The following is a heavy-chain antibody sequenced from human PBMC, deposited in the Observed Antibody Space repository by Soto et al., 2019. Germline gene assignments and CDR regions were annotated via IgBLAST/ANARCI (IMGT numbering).Heavy chain of an antibody. D-gene: IGHD4-17*01. CDR2: IIAYKGNT. Sequence: QVQLVQSGAEVKKPGASVKVSCKASGYTCTSYGISWVRQAPGEGLEWMGWIIAYKGNTNYAQKLQGRVTMTTDTSTSTAYMELRSLRSDDTAVYYCARQGARLDYEIPGFYYYYMDVWGKGTTVTVSS. CDR1: GYTCTSYG. J-gene: IGHJ6*03. V-gene: IGHV1-18*01. CDR3: ARQGARLDYEIPGFYYYYMDV.